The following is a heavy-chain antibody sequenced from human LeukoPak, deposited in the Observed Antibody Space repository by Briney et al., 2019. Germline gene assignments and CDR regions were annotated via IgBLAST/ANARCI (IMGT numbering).Heavy chain of an antibody. V-gene: IGHV1-3*01. Sequence: ASVNVSCKASGYTFTSYAMHWVRQAPGQRLEWMGWINAGNGNTKYSQKFQGRVTITRDTSASTAYMELSSLRSEDTAVYYCARDSGTIAAAGTGDFDYWGQGTLVTVSS. D-gene: IGHD6-13*01. CDR2: INAGNGNT. J-gene: IGHJ4*02. CDR1: GYTFTSYA. CDR3: ARDSGTIAAAGTGDFDY.